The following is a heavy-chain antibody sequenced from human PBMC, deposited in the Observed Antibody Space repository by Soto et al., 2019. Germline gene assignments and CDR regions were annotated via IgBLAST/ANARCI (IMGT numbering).Heavy chain of an antibody. CDR1: GGTFSSYA. D-gene: IGHD2-2*01. CDR2: IIPIFGTA. CDR3: ASCSSTSGGYYYYGMDV. Sequence: GASVKVSCKASGGTFSSYAISWVRQAPGQGLEWMGGIIPIFGTANYAQKFQGRVTITADKSTSTAYMELSSLRSEDTAVYYCASCSSTSGGYYYYGMDVWGQGTTVTVSS. V-gene: IGHV1-69*06. J-gene: IGHJ6*02.